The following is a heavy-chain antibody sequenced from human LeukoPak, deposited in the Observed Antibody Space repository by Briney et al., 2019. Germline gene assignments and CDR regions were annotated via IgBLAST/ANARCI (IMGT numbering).Heavy chain of an antibody. V-gene: IGHV3-7*03. CDR2: IKQDGSEK. CDR1: GFTFSSYW. D-gene: IGHD1-26*01. Sequence: SGGSLRLSCAASGFTFSSYWMSWVRQAPGKGLEWVANIKQDGSEKYYVDSVKGRFTISRDNSKSTLYLQVNSLRAEDTAVYYCAKGGKWDVTPFDYWGQGTLVTVSS. CDR3: AKGGKWDVTPFDY. J-gene: IGHJ4*02.